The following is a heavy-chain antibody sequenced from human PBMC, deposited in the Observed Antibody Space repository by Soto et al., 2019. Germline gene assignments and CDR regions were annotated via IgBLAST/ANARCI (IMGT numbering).Heavy chain of an antibody. CDR3: AGHLASRYSDSWYKGWHIDY. CDR1: GFTFSSYS. D-gene: IGHD1-26*01. CDR2: ISSTTSHI. Sequence: PGGSLRLSCAASGFTFSSYSMNWVRQAPGKGLEWVSSISSTTSHINYTDSVQGRFTISRDNAKNSLYLQMDSLRAEDTAMYYCAGHLASRYSDSWYKGWHIDYWGQGTLVTVSS. V-gene: IGHV3-21*01. J-gene: IGHJ4*02.